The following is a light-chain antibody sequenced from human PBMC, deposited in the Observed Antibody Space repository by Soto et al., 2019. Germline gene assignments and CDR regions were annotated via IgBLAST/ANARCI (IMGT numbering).Light chain of an antibody. V-gene: IGKV3-15*01. CDR3: QQYNNWPPWT. CDR2: GTS. Sequence: EIVLTQSPDTLSLSPGERATLSCRASQSVSSDYLVWYQQKPGQAPRLLIYGTSIRATGVPARFSGGGSGTEFTLTISGLQSEDFAVYYCQQYNNWPPWTFGQGTKVDIK. J-gene: IGKJ1*01. CDR1: QSVSSD.